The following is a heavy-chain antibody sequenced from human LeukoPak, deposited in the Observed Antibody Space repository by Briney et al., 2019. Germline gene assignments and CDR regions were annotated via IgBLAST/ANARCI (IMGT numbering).Heavy chain of an antibody. CDR3: ARGRGSPVRYFDY. CDR2: INAGNGNT. CDR1: GYTFTSYA. J-gene: IGHJ4*02. V-gene: IGHV1-3*01. D-gene: IGHD1-26*01. Sequence: GASGKVSCKASGYTFTSYAMHWVRQAPGQRLEWMGWINAGNGNTKYSQKFQGRVTITRDTSASTAYMELSSLRSEDTAVYYCARGRGSPVRYFDYWGQGTLVTVSS.